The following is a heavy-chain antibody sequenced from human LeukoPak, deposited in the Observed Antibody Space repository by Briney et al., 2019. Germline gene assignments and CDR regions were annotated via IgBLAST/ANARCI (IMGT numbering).Heavy chain of an antibody. CDR3: ARDLGYSSGWYEDAFDI. D-gene: IGHD6-19*01. Sequence: GGSLRLSCAASGSTFSSYSMNWVRQAPGKGLEWVSSISSSSSYIYYADSVKGRFTISRDNAKNSLYLQMNSLRAEDTAVYYCARDLGYSSGWYEDAFDIWGQGTMVTVSS. J-gene: IGHJ3*02. CDR2: ISSSSSYI. CDR1: GSTFSSYS. V-gene: IGHV3-21*01.